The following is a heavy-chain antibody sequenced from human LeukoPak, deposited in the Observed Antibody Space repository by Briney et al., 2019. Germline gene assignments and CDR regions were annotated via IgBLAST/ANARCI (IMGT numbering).Heavy chain of an antibody. CDR3: ARVSGPGMNEYYHL. CDR1: GFTFSGAW. J-gene: IGHJ4*02. Sequence: PGGSLRLSCAASGFTFSGAWMHWVRQAPGKGLMWVSRINDDGSSTRHADSVKGRFTISRDNAKNTLYLQMNSLRAEDTAVYYCARVSGPGMNEYYHLWGQGTLVTVPS. CDR2: INDDGSST. V-gene: IGHV3-74*01. D-gene: IGHD2-2*01.